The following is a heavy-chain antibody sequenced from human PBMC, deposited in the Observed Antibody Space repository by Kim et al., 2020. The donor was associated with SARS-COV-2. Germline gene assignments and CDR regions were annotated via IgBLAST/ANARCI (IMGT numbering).Heavy chain of an antibody. D-gene: IGHD3-10*01. CDR3: ARDGGYYGSGSYYPIPYYYYYYGMDV. Sequence: SVKVSCKASGGTFSSYAISWVRQAPGQGLEWMGGIIPIFGTANYAQKFQGRVTITADESTSTAYMELSSLRSEDTAVYYCARDGGYYGSGSYYPIPYYYYYYGMDVWGQGTTVTVSS. CDR2: IIPIFGTA. V-gene: IGHV1-69*13. CDR1: GGTFSSYA. J-gene: IGHJ6*02.